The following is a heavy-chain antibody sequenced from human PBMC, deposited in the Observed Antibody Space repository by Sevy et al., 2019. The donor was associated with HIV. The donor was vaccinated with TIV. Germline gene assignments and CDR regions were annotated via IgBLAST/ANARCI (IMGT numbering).Heavy chain of an antibody. Sequence: GGSLRLSCAASGFSFSTYWMTWVRQAPGKGLEWVATMNQDGTERDYVDSVKGRFTISRDNAKNSLFLQMNSLTVEDTAVYYCARDRGVPRTRGSYQYGMDVWGQGTTVTVSS. CDR3: ARDRGVPRTRGSYQYGMDV. CDR2: MNQDGTER. D-gene: IGHD3-16*01. J-gene: IGHJ6*02. CDR1: GFSFSTYW. V-gene: IGHV3-7*01.